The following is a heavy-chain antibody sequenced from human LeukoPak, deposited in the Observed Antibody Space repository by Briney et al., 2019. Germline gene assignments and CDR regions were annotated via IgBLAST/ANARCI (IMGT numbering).Heavy chain of an antibody. CDR2: ISERGGST. J-gene: IGHJ4*02. Sequence: GGSLRLSCAASGVTFSSYAMTWVRQGPGKGLEGVAAISERGGSTYYPDPVKGRFTISKDNAKNTMYLQRNNRRAQDTAVYDTAKDGWLLNYFDYWGAGNLVT. V-gene: IGHV3-23*01. CDR3: AKDGWLLNYFDY. D-gene: IGHD5-24*01. CDR1: GVTFSSYA.